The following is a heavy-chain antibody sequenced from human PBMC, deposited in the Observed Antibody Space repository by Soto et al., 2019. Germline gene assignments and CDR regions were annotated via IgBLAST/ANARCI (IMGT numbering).Heavy chain of an antibody. CDR1: GFTFSSYA. Sequence: EVQLLESGGGLVQPGGSLRLSCAASGFTFSSYAMSWVRQAPGKGLEWVSAISGSGGSTYYADSVKGRFTISRDNSKNTLYLQMNSLRAEDTAVYYCAKSGEQWLVLRNWFDPWGQGTLVTVSS. V-gene: IGHV3-23*01. J-gene: IGHJ5*02. D-gene: IGHD6-19*01. CDR3: AKSGEQWLVLRNWFDP. CDR2: ISGSGGST.